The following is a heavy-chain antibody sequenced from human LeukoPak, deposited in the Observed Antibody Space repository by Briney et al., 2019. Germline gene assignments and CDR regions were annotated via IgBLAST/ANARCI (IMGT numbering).Heavy chain of an antibody. V-gene: IGHV3-74*01. Sequence: PGGSLRLSCAASGFTFSDYYMHWVRQTPGKGLVWVSRVSCDGSKTDYADSVKGRFTISRDNARNTLYLQINSLRDEDTAVYYCARVRFCNSAGCYSFFDFWGQGTLVTVSS. CDR3: ARVRFCNSAGCYSFFDF. J-gene: IGHJ4*02. CDR2: VSCDGSKT. CDR1: GFTFSDYY. D-gene: IGHD2-2*01.